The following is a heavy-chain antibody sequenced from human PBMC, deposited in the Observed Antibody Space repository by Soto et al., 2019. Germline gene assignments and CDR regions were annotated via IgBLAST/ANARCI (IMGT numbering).Heavy chain of an antibody. D-gene: IGHD6-19*01. J-gene: IGHJ4*02. CDR3: ASSPAYSSGWYSYFDY. Sequence: PGESLKISCKGSGYSFTSYWIGWVRQMPGKGLEWMGIIYPGDSDTRYSPSFQGQVTISADKSISTAYLQWSSLKASDTAMYYCASSPAYSSGWYSYFDYWGQGTLVTVSS. V-gene: IGHV5-51*01. CDR1: GYSFTSYW. CDR2: IYPGDSDT.